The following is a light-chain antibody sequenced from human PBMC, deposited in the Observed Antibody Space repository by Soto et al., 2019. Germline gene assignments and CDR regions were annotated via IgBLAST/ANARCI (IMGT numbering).Light chain of an antibody. CDR1: SSDVGGYNY. CDR2: EVS. Sequence: QSVLTQPPSASGSPGQSVTISCTGTSSDVGGYNYVSWYQQHPGKAPKLMIYEVSKRPSGVPDRFSGSKSGNTASLTASGLQAEDEADYYCNSYAGSNNWVFGGGTKLTVL. CDR3: NSYAGSNNWV. J-gene: IGLJ3*02. V-gene: IGLV2-8*01.